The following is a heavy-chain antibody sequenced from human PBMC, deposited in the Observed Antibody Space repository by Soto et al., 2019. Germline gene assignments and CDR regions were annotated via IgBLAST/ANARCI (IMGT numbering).Heavy chain of an antibody. V-gene: IGHV3-33*01. D-gene: IGHD2-2*01. CDR3: ARDLGVVVPAAKAYYYYGMDV. CDR2: IWYDGSNK. Sequence: QVQLVESGGGVVQPGRSLRLSCAASGFTFSSYGMHWVRQAPGKGLEWVAVIWYDGSNKYYADSVKGRFTISRDNSKNPLYLQMNSLRAEDTAVYYCARDLGVVVPAAKAYYYYGMDVWGQGTTVTVSS. J-gene: IGHJ6*02. CDR1: GFTFSSYG.